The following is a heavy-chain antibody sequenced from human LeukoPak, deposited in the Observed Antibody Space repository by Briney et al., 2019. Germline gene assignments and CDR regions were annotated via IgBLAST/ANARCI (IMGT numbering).Heavy chain of an antibody. CDR3: ARFEVSPTYYYDSSGYPQTVGAFDI. CDR2: IYYSGST. J-gene: IGHJ3*02. V-gene: IGHV4-59*01. CDR1: GGSISSYY. Sequence: SETLSLTCTVSGGSISSYYWSWIRQPPGKGLEWIGYIYYSGSTNYNPSLKSRVTISVDTSKNQFSLKLSSVTAADTAVYYCARFEVSPTYYYDSSGYPQTVGAFDIWGQGTMVTVSS. D-gene: IGHD3-22*01.